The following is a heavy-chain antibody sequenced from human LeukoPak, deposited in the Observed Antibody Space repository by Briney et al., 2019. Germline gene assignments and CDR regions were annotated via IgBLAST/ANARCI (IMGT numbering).Heavy chain of an antibody. V-gene: IGHV3-11*01. J-gene: IGHJ3*02. CDR1: GFTFSDYY. Sequence: GGSLRLSCAASGFTFSDYYMSWIRQAPGKGLEWVSYISSSGSTIYYADSVKGRFTISRDNAKNSLYLQMNSLRAEDTAVYYCARVTVAGTDYAFDIWGQGTMVTVSS. CDR2: ISSSGSTI. D-gene: IGHD6-19*01. CDR3: ARVTVAGTDYAFDI.